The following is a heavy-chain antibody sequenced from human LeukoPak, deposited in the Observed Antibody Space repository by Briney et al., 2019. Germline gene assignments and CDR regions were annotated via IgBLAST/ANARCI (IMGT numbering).Heavy chain of an antibody. Sequence: PSETLSLTCAVYGGSFSGYYWSWIRQPPGKGLEWIGSIYSSGSTYYNPSLKSRVTISVDTSKNQFSLKLTSVTAADTAVYYCARHYGPWGQGTLVTVSS. CDR3: ARHYGP. CDR2: IYSSGST. D-gene: IGHD3-16*01. CDR1: GGSFSGYY. V-gene: IGHV4-34*01. J-gene: IGHJ5*02.